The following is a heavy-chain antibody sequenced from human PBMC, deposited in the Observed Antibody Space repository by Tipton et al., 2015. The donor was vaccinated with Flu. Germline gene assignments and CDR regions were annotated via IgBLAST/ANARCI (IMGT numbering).Heavy chain of an antibody. CDR3: ARRDFSNHVSDPKNWFDP. CDR2: IHRSGST. J-gene: IGHJ5*02. D-gene: IGHD4-11*01. V-gene: IGHV4-38-2*01. Sequence: TLSLTCAVSGDSISSDYFWDWIRQPPGKGLEWIATIHRSGSTNYNPSLRSRVTISVDTPKNQFSLEMRSVTASDMAVYYCARRDFSNHVSDPKNWFDPWGQGTLVTVSS. CDR1: GDSISSDYF.